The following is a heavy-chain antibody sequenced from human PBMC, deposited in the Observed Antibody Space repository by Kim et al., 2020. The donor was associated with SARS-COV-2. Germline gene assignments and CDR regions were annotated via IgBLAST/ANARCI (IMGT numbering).Heavy chain of an antibody. CDR3: ARGNYYGSGSRYYYYGMDV. CDR2: IYYSGST. J-gene: IGHJ6*02. Sequence: SETLSLTCTVSGGSISSYYWSWIRQPPGKGLEWIGYIYYSGSTNYNPSLKSRVTISVDTSKNQFSLKLSSVTAADTAVYYCARGNYYGSGSRYYYYGMDVWGQGTTVTVSS. V-gene: IGHV4-59*01. CDR1: GGSISSYY. D-gene: IGHD3-10*01.